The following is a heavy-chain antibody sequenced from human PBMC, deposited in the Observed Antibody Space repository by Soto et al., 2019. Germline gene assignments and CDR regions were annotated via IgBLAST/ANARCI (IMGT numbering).Heavy chain of an antibody. V-gene: IGHV4-4*02. CDR3: ARNGLYTPVAHWAFDY. D-gene: IGHD7-27*01. Sequence: QVQLQESGPGLVKPSGTLSLTCAVSGDAISSSNWWSWVRQPPGKGLEWIGEIYHNANTNFNPSLKSRVTMSVDKSKNQFSLKLSSVTAADTAVYYCARNGLYTPVAHWAFDYWGQGTLVTVSS. CDR2: IYHNANT. J-gene: IGHJ4*02. CDR1: GDAISSSNW.